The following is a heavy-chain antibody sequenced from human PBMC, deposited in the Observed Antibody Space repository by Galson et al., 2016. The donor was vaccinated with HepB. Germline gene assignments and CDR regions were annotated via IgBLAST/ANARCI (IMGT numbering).Heavy chain of an antibody. CDR1: GGSITSVGYY. CDR3: ARSSSSWYHFDY. CDR2: IDWDDDK. V-gene: IGHV2-70*01. Sequence: TLSLTCTVVGGSITSVGYYWNWIRQHPGKALEWLALIDWDDDKSYSTSLKTRLTISKDTSKNQVVLTMTNMDPVDTATYYCARSSSSWYHFDYWGQGTLVTVPS. J-gene: IGHJ4*02. D-gene: IGHD6-13*01.